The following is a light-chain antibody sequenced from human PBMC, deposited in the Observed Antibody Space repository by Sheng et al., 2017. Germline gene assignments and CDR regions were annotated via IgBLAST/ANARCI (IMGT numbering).Light chain of an antibody. V-gene: IGKV3-15*01. CDR3: QQYSKWPRT. J-gene: IGKJ1*01. CDR1: QSVSSS. CDR2: DAS. Sequence: ETVMTQSPATLSVSPGQRATLSCRASQSVSSSLAWYQQKPGQVPRLLIYDASTRATGIPARFSGSGSETEFTLTISSLQSEDFALYYCQQYSKWPRTFGQGTEGG.